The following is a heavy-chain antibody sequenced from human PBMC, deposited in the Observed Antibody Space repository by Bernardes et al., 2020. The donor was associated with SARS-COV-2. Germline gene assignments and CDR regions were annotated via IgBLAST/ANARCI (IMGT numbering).Heavy chain of an antibody. CDR3: AREVPKYRDSSGYAHYYYAMDV. J-gene: IGHJ6*02. CDR1: GFSFSDHY. D-gene: IGHD3-22*01. Sequence: GGSLRLSCAASGFSFSDHYMDWVRQAPGKGLEWVGRIRNKGSNYSTKYAASVEGRFVISRDDSTKSLYLQMNSLKTEDTAVYYCAREVPKYRDSSGYAHYYYAMDVWGQGTTVTVS. CDR2: IRNKGSNYST. V-gene: IGHV3-72*01.